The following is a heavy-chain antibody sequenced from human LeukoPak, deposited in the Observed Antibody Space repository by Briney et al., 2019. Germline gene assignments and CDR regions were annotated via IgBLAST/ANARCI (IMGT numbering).Heavy chain of an antibody. D-gene: IGHD3-9*01. CDR1: GFTFDDYA. Sequence: GGSLRLSCAASGFTFDDYAMHCVRQAPGKGLLWGSGSSWNSGSRGYADSVKGRFTISRDNTKTSMYLQMNSLRAEDTALYYCARARYDILPGYRYYFDYWGQGTLVTVSS. V-gene: IGHV3-9*01. CDR3: ARARYDILPGYRYYFDY. J-gene: IGHJ4*02. CDR2: SSWNSGSR.